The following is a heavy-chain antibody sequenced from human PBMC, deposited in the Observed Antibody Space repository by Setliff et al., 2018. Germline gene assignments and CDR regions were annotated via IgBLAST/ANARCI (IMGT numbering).Heavy chain of an antibody. J-gene: IGHJ4*02. CDR3: ARAPAYVGNLMVVVTTEGYYFDS. V-gene: IGHV1-3*01. CDR2: INAGNGNT. CDR1: GYTFTYYA. Sequence: ASVKVSCKASGYTFTYYAIHWVRQAPGQRLEWMGWINAGNGNTKYSQKFQGRVTITRDTSASTAYMELSSLTSEDTAVYYCARAPAYVGNLMVVVTTEGYYFDSWGQGTLVTVSS. D-gene: IGHD3-22*01.